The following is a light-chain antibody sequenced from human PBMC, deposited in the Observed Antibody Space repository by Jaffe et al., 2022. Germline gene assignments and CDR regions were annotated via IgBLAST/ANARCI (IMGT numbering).Light chain of an antibody. CDR1: SLRMYS. J-gene: IGLJ3*02. CDR3: NSRDISDNHLWV. Sequence: SSELTQDPAVSVALGQTVRITCRGDSLRMYSATWYQQKPGQAPVFVIYGKNNRPSGIPDRFSGSASGNTASLTITGAQAEDEADYYCNSRDISDNHLWVFGGGTKLTVL. CDR2: GKN. V-gene: IGLV3-19*01.